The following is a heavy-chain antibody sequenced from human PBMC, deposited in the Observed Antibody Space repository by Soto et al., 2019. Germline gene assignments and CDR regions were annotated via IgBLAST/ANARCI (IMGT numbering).Heavy chain of an antibody. CDR1: GYTFANYF. D-gene: IGHD5-12*01. CDR3: VRDPWNY. CDR2: ISPTGSSA. V-gene: IGHV1-46*01. Sequence: QVQLVQSGAEVKKPGASVKVSCKASGYTFANYFMHWVRQAPGQGLEWMGIISPTGSSATYTQKFQGRVTMTSDTSTSTVYIELSSLRSEDTAVYYCVRDPWNYWGQGTLVTVSS. J-gene: IGHJ4*02.